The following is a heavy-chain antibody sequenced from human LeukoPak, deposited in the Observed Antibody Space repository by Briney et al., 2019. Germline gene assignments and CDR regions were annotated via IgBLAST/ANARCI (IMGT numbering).Heavy chain of an antibody. J-gene: IGHJ4*02. Sequence: SETLSLTGTVSGGSISNSYWSWIRQPPGKGLGGLGFFHDSESTNYNPSLKSRVSISLDTSKHQVSLWLSSVTAADTAVYYCARGDASGRPGIGFDFWGQGTLVTVSS. V-gene: IGHV4-59*01. D-gene: IGHD1-26*01. CDR2: FHDSEST. CDR3: ARGDASGRPGIGFDF. CDR1: GGSISNSY.